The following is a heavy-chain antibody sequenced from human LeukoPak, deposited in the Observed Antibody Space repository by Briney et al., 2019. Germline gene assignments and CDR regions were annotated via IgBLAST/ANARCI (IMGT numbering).Heavy chain of an antibody. J-gene: IGHJ6*02. Sequence: ASVKVSCKASGYTFTSYDINWVRQATGQGLEWMGWMNPNSGNTGYAQKFQGRVTMTRNTSISTAYMELSSLRSEDTAVYYCARFGGYYLPYYYYGMDVWGQGTTVTVSS. V-gene: IGHV1-8*01. CDR3: ARFGGYYLPYYYYGMDV. CDR1: GYTFTSYD. D-gene: IGHD3-22*01. CDR2: MNPNSGNT.